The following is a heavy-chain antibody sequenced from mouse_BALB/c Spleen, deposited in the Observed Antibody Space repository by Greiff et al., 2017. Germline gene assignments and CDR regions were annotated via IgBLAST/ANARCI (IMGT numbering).Heavy chain of an antibody. CDR1: GFTFSSFG. CDR3: ARRTLLRDYAMDY. CDR2: ISSGSSTI. J-gene: IGHJ4*01. D-gene: IGHD1-2*01. V-gene: IGHV5-17*02. Sequence: EVKLMESGGGLVQPGGSRKLSCAASGFTFSSFGMHWVRQAPEKGLEWVAYISSGSSTIYYADTVKGRFTISRDNPKNTLFLQMTSLRSEDTAMYYCARRTLLRDYAMDYWGQGTSVTVSS.